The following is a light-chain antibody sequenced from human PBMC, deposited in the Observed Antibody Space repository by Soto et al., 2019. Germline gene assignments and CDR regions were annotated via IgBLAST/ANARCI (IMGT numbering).Light chain of an antibody. J-gene: IGKJ1*01. Sequence: AIQMTQSPSSLSASVGDRVTITCRTSQGIGSDLGWYQQKPGKAPKVLIYGISSLQSGVPSRFSGSRSGTDFTLTISSLQPEDIATYYCLQDYNYPWTFGQGTKVDIK. CDR1: QGIGSD. CDR3: LQDYNYPWT. V-gene: IGKV1-6*01. CDR2: GIS.